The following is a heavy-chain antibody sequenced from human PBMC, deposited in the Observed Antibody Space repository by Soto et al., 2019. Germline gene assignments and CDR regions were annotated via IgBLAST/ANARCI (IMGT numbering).Heavy chain of an antibody. V-gene: IGHV2-5*02. CDR1: GFSLSTSGVG. J-gene: IGHJ4*02. D-gene: IGHD4-17*01. Sequence: QITLKESGPTLVKPTQTLTLTCTFSGFSLSTSGVGVGWIRQPPGKALEWLALIYWDDEKRYSPSLKSRLTITKETSKTQVVLTRTNLDPVETATYYCAHRRVEVYGDLYFDYWGQGTLVTVSS. CDR3: AHRRVEVYGDLYFDY. CDR2: IYWDDEK.